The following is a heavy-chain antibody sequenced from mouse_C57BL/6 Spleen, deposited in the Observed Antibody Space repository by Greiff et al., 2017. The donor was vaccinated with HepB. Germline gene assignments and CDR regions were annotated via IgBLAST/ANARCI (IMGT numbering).Heavy chain of an antibody. CDR3: ARQLRLRGYAMDY. Sequence: DVQLQESGPGLVKPSQSLSLTCSVTGYSITSGYYWNWIRQFPGNKLEWMGYISYDGSNNYNPSLKNRISITRDTSKNQFFLKLNSVTTEDTATYYCARQLRLRGYAMDYWGQGTSVTVSS. D-gene: IGHD3-2*02. CDR2: ISYDGSN. V-gene: IGHV3-6*01. J-gene: IGHJ4*01. CDR1: GYSITSGYY.